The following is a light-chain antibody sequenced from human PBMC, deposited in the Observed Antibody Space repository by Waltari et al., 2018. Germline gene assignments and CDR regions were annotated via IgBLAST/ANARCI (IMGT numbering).Light chain of an antibody. CDR1: QSISSY. CDR2: AAS. J-gene: IGKJ1*01. V-gene: IGKV1-39*01. Sequence: DIEMTQSPSSLSESGGDRVTITCRASQSISSYLNWYQQKPGKAPKLLIYAASSLQSGVPSRFSGSGSGTDFTLTISSLQPEDFATYYCQQSYSTPRTFGQGTKVEIK. CDR3: QQSYSTPRT.